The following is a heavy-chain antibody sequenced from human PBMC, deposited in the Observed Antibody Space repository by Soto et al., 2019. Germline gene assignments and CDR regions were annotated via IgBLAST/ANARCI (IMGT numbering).Heavy chain of an antibody. J-gene: IGHJ4*02. CDR3: ARDPSTGSADY. D-gene: IGHD3-9*01. Sequence: GASLRLSCAASGFTFSSYAMNWVRQAPGKGLEWVSTISASGVSTYYTDSVKGRFTISRDNSKNTLSLQMNSLRAEDTAIYYCARDPSTGSADYWGQGTLVTVSS. CDR2: ISASGVST. CDR1: GFTFSSYA. V-gene: IGHV3-23*01.